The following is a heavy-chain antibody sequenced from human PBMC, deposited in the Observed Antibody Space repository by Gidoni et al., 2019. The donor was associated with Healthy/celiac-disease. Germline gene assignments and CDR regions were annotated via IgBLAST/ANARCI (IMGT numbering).Heavy chain of an antibody. J-gene: IGHJ5*02. CDR2: ISGSGGST. CDR1: GFTFSSYA. V-gene: IGHV3-23*01. Sequence: EVQLLESGGGLVQPGGSLRLSCAASGFTFSSYAMSWVRLAPGKGLEWVSAISGSGGSTYYADSVKGRFTISRDNSKNTLYLQMNSLRAEDTAVYYCAKDGGSGWYGGIDWFDPWGQGTLVTVSS. CDR3: AKDGGSGWYGGIDWFDP. D-gene: IGHD6-19*01.